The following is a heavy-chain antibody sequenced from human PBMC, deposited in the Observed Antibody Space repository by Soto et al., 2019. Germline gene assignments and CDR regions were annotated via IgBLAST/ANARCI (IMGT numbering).Heavy chain of an antibody. J-gene: IGHJ3*02. Sequence: QVRLKESGPTLVKPTQTLTLTCTFSGFSFTTNEVGVGWIRQPPGKALEWLSLIYWDDDKRYSPSLKSRLTITKDTSKNHVVLTMTNMYPVDTATYYCAHRLAGVHAFDIWGQGTMVTVSS. CDR3: AHRLAGVHAFDI. CDR1: GFSFTTNEVG. CDR2: IYWDDDK. V-gene: IGHV2-5*02. D-gene: IGHD3-10*01.